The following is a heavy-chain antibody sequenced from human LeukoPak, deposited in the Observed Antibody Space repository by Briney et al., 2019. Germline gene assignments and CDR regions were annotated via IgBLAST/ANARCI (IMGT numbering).Heavy chain of an antibody. CDR3: ARIGYSISWSGDY. Sequence: GGSLRLSCAASGFTFSSFSMHWVRQPPGKGLEWVALISSDGNNKYYADSVKGRFSISRDNSKSTLYLQMNSLRAEDTAVYYCARIGYSISWSGDYWGQGSLVTVSS. CDR1: GFTFSSFS. D-gene: IGHD6-13*01. CDR2: ISSDGNNK. J-gene: IGHJ4*02. V-gene: IGHV3-30-3*01.